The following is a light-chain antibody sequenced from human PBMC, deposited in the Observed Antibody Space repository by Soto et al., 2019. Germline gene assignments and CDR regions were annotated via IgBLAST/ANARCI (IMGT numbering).Light chain of an antibody. CDR1: QRVSGR. V-gene: IGKV1-5*03. CDR3: QQYDTYSLYT. CDR2: KAS. J-gene: IGKJ2*01. Sequence: MTQSPATLSVSPGERATLSCRASQRVSGRLAWYQQRPGKAPKLLIYKASNFESGVPTRFSGSGSGTEFTLTISNLQPDDFATYYCQQYDTYSLYTFGQGTKLEMK.